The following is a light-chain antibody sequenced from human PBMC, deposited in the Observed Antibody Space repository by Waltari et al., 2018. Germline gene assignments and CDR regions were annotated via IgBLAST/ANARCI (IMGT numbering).Light chain of an antibody. J-gene: IGKJ1*01. Sequence: DIVMTQTPVSLSVTPGQSASISCKSSQSLLYTDGKTYFYWYLQKAGQPPQLLIYDISKRFSGVPDRFSGSGSGTDFTLKISRVEAEDVGVYYCMQTKQFPWTLGQGTKVEVK. CDR3: MQTKQFPWT. V-gene: IGKV2D-29*01. CDR2: DIS. CDR1: QSLLYTDGKTY.